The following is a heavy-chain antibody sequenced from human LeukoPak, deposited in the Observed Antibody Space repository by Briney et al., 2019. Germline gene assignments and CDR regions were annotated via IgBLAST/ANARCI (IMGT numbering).Heavy chain of an antibody. D-gene: IGHD4-23*01. J-gene: IGHJ3*02. V-gene: IGHV4-38-2*02. CDR3: ARDTANGNSGHDAFDI. Sequence: SETLSLTCTVSGYSISSGYYWGWIRQPPGEGLEWIGSIYYSGSTYYNPSLKSRVTISVDTSKNQFSLKLSSVTAADTAVYYCARDTANGNSGHDAFDIWGQGTMVTVSS. CDR2: IYYSGST. CDR1: GYSISSGYY.